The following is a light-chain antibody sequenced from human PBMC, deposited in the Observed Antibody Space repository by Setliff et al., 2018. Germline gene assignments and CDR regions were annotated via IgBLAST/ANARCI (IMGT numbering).Light chain of an antibody. CDR1: NIGGKT. CDR2: NND. V-gene: IGLV3-21*04. Sequence: SYELTQPPSVSVAPGKAAIITCGGSNIGGKTVHWYQQKPGQAPLLVMYNNDDRPSGIPERFAGSNSGNTATLTIRWAEAGDEADYYCQVWDISTDQVVFGGGTKVTVL. CDR3: QVWDISTDQVV. J-gene: IGLJ2*01.